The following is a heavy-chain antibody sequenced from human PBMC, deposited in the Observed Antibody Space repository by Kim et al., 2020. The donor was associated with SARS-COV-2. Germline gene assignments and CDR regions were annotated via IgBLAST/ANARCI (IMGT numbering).Heavy chain of an antibody. CDR2: ISYDGSNK. D-gene: IGHD6-19*01. CDR3: AKGQGSGSYYFDY. V-gene: IGHV3-30*18. CDR1: GFTFSSYG. Sequence: GGSLRLSCAASGFTFSSYGMHWVRQAPGKGLECVAVISYDGSNKYYADSVKGRFTISRDNSKNTLYLQMNSLRAEDTAVYYCAKGQGSGSYYFDYWCQGT. J-gene: IGHJ4*02.